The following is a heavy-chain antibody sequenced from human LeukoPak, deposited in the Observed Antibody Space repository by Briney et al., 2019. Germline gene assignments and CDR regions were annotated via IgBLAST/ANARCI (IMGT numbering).Heavy chain of an antibody. CDR3: ARYERGTVDY. Sequence: SETLSLTCTVSGGSITSYYWSWIRQPPGKGLEWIGYFYYSGSTNYNPSLNSRVTISVDTSKNQFSLKLSSVTAADTAVYYCARYERGTVDYWGQGTLVTVSS. V-gene: IGHV4-59*01. J-gene: IGHJ4*02. CDR2: FYYSGST. CDR1: GGSITSYY. D-gene: IGHD1-1*01.